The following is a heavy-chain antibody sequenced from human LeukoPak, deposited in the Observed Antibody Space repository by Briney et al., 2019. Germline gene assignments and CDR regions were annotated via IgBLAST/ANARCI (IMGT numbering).Heavy chain of an antibody. CDR1: GGSISPSY. V-gene: IGHV4-59*01. D-gene: IGHD2-8*02. J-gene: IGHJ4*02. CDR2: ISYSGYI. Sequence: SETLSLTCTVSGGSISPSYWNWIRRPPGKGLEWIGYISYSGYINYNPSLESRVTISVDTSKNQFSLKLSYVTAADTAVYYCARSLVLDPMDFWGYYFDYWGQGALVTVSS. CDR3: ARSLVLDPMDFWGYYFDY.